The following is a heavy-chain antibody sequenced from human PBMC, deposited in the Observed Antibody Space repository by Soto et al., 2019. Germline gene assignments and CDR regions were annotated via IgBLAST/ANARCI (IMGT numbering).Heavy chain of an antibody. CDR1: GFTFINAC. J-gene: IGHJ4*03. CDR3: ATHYYDGSGSYFGFFDN. D-gene: IGHD3-22*01. V-gene: IGHV3-15*01. Sequence: XESLRLSCAASGFTFINACMNWVRQVPGKGLEWVGRIKPNADGGTTAYAAPVKGRFTISRDDSKSTLFLQMNSLKTEDAAVYYCATHYYDGSGSYFGFFDNWGQGTLVTVSS. CDR2: IKPNADGGTT.